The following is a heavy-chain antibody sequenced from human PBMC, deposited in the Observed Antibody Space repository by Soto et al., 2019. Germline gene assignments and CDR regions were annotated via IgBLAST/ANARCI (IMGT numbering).Heavy chain of an antibody. CDR1: GFTFSSYG. V-gene: IGHV3-33*01. CDR3: IKDYDSSGSTDY. CDR2: IWYDGSNK. J-gene: IGHJ4*02. D-gene: IGHD3-22*01. Sequence: QVQLVESGGGVVQPGRSLRLSCAASGFTFSSYGMHWVRQAPGKGLEWVAVIWYDGSNKYYTDSVKGRFTISRDNSKNTLYLQMNSLRAEDTAVYYCIKDYDSSGSTDYWGQGTLVTVSS.